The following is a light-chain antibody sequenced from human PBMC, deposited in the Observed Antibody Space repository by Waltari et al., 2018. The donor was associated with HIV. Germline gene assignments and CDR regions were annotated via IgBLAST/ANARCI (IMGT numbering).Light chain of an antibody. J-gene: IGLJ3*02. CDR1: SSDVGSYNL. Sequence: QSALTQPASVSGSPGQSITISCTGTSSDVGSYNLVSWYPQHPGKAPKLMIYEVPKRPSGVSIRFSGSKSGITASLTISGLQAEDEADYYCCSYAGSRTLWVFGGGTKVTVL. V-gene: IGLV2-23*02. CDR2: EVP. CDR3: CSYAGSRTLWV.